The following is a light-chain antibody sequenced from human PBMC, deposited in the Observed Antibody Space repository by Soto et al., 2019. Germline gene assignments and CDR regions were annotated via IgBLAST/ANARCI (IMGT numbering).Light chain of an antibody. CDR2: DAS. J-gene: IGKJ4*01. CDR1: QSVSSY. CDR3: QHYNNWPLT. V-gene: IGKV3-11*01. Sequence: EIVLTQSPGTLSLSPGERATLSCRASQSVSSYLAWYQQTPGQAPRLLIYDASNRATGIPARFSGSGSGTDFTLTISSLQSEDFAVYYRQHYNNWPLTFGGGTKVDIK.